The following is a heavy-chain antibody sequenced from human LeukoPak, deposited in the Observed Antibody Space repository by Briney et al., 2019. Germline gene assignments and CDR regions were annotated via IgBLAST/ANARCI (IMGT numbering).Heavy chain of an antibody. D-gene: IGHD5-12*01. V-gene: IGHV3-23*01. J-gene: IGHJ4*02. CDR2: ISGTGGST. CDR3: AKDRVVATIRDYFDY. CDR1: GFTFSTYA. Sequence: GGSLRLSCAASGFTFSTYAMTWVRQAPGKGLEWVSLISGTGGSTYYADSVKGRFTISRDNSKNTLYLQMNSLRAEDTAVYYCAKDRVVATIRDYFDYWGQGTLVTVSS.